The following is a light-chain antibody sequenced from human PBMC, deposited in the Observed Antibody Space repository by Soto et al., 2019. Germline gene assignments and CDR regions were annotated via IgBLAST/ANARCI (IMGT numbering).Light chain of an antibody. V-gene: IGKV3-20*01. Sequence: EVVLTQSPATLSLSPGERATLSCRASQSICRNYLAWFQQKSGQAPRLVIYGASSRAAGIPDRLSGSGSGTDFTLTISRLEPEDFAVYYCQQYATSPITFGQGTRLEI. CDR2: GAS. CDR3: QQYATSPIT. CDR1: QSICRNY. J-gene: IGKJ5*01.